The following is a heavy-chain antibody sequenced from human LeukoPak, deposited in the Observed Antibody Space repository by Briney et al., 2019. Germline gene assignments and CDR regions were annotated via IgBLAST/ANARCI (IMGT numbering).Heavy chain of an antibody. CDR3: AREMGVLIGAFDI. CDR1: GFTFSSYG. CDR2: ISYDGSNK. V-gene: IGHV3-30*03. Sequence: PGGSLRLSCAASGFTFSSYGMHWVRQAPGKGLEWVAVISYDGSNKYYADSVKGRFTISRDNSKNTLYLQMNSLRAEDTAVYYCAREMGVLIGAFDIWGQGTMVTVSS. J-gene: IGHJ3*02. D-gene: IGHD2-8*01.